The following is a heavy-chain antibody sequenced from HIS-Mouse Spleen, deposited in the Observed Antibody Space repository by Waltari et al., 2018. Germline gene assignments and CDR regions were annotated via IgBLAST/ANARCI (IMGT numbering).Heavy chain of an antibody. V-gene: IGHV3-30-3*01. CDR2: ISYDGSNK. D-gene: IGHD3-22*01. J-gene: IGHJ4*02. CDR1: GFPFSSYA. Sequence: QVQLVESGGGVFQPGRSLRPSCAASGFPFSSYAIHWVRQAPGKGLEWVAVISYDGSNKYYADSVKGRFTISRDNSKNTLYLQMNSLRAEDTAVYYCARDLSYYDSSGYDYWGQGTLVTVSS. CDR3: ARDLSYYDSSGYDY.